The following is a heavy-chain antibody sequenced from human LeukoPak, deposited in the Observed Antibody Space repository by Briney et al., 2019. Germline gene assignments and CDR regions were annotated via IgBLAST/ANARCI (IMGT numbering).Heavy chain of an antibody. D-gene: IGHD1-26*01. CDR1: GGSISSSGYY. CDR3: ARHEYSGSYYGLSWFDP. V-gene: IGHV4-39*01. Sequence: SETLSLTCTVSGGSISSSGYYWGWIRQPPGKGLEWIASIYYSGSTYYNPSLKSRVTISVDTSKDQLSLKLSSLTAADTAVYYCARHEYSGSYYGLSWFDPWGQGTLVTVSS. CDR2: IYYSGST. J-gene: IGHJ5*02.